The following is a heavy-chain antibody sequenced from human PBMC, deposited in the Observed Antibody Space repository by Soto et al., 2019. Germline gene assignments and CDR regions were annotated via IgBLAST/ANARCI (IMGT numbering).Heavy chain of an antibody. CDR1: GYSFTSNW. CDR3: ARQGISIPYYYYYGMDV. D-gene: IGHD2-21*01. Sequence: PCESLTISLKCSGYSFTSNWISWVRQMPGKVLEWMGRIDPSDSYTNYSPSFQGHVTISADKSISTAYLQWSSLKASDTAMYYCARQGISIPYYYYYGMDVWGQGTTVTVSS. CDR2: IDPSDSYT. V-gene: IGHV5-10-1*01. J-gene: IGHJ6*02.